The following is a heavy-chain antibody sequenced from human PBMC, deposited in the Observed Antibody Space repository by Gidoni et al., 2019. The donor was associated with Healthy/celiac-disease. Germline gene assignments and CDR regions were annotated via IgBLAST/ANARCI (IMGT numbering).Heavy chain of an antibody. D-gene: IGHD3-3*01. J-gene: IGHJ4*02. CDR1: GGSFSGYY. CDR2: INHSGST. CDR3: ARGYYDFWSGYYPFDY. Sequence: QVQLQQWGAGLLKPSETLSLTCAVYGGSFSGYYWSWIRQPPGKGLEWIGEINHSGSTNYNPSLKSRVTISVDTSKNQFSLKLSSVTAADTAVYYCARGYYDFWSGYYPFDYWGQGTLVTVSS. V-gene: IGHV4-34*01.